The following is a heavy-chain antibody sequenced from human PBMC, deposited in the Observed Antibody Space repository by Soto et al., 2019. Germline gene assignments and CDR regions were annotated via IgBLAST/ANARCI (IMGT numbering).Heavy chain of an antibody. CDR1: GFTFSSYG. D-gene: IGHD3-3*01. Sequence: GASVKVSCQASGFTFSSYGIHWGRQAPRPGVEGVGWISACNGNTNYAQKLQGRVTMTTDTSTSTAYMELRSLRSDDTAVYYCARDLPYYDFWSGYSLRDEQHFDYWGKGTLVTVSS. CDR2: ISACNGNT. V-gene: IGHV1-18*01. J-gene: IGHJ4*02. CDR3: ARDLPYYDFWSGYSLRDEQHFDY.